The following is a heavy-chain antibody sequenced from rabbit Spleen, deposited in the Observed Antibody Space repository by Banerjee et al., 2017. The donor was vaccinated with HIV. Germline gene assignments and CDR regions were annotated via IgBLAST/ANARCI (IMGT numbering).Heavy chain of an antibody. J-gene: IGHJ4*01. D-gene: IGHD6-1*01. CDR3: ARSGDAVYGSGFNL. Sequence: CVRQAPGKGLEWIACTYAGPSGSTYSAIWAKGRFTISKTSSTTVTLQMTSLTAADTATYFCARSGDAVYGSGFNLWGPGTLVTVS. V-gene: IGHV1S40*01. CDR2: TYAGPSGST.